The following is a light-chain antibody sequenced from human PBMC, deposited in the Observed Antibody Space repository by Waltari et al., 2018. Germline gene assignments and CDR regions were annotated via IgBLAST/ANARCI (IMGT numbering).Light chain of an antibody. CDR3: GTWDSSLRGGV. CDR1: SSNFGNNY. Sequence: QSVLTQPPSVSAAPGQKVTISCPGSSSNFGNNYVAWYQQFQGTAPKRLIYDNKKRPSGIPDRFSGSKAGTSATLGITGLQTGDEADYYCGTWDSSLRGGVFGGGTKLTVL. V-gene: IGLV1-51*01. J-gene: IGLJ2*01. CDR2: DNK.